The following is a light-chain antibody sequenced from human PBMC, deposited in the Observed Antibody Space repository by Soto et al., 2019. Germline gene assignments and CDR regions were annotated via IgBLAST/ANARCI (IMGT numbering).Light chain of an antibody. J-gene: IGKJ4*01. CDR3: QQFSSYPLT. V-gene: IGKV3-20*01. CDR2: GAS. Sequence: IVLTQSPAILSVSPGERATLSCRAGQSISLSLAWYQQKPGQAPRFLIYGASSRATDIPDRFSGGGSGTDFTLTISRLEPEDFAVYYCQQFSSYPLTFGGGTKVDIK. CDR1: QSISLS.